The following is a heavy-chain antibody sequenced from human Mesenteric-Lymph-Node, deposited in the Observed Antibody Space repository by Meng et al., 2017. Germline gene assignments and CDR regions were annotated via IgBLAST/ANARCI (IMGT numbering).Heavy chain of an antibody. V-gene: IGHV3-74*01. CDR1: GFSFSNYW. Sequence: EVQLVGSGGGLVPPGGSLRLSCAASGFSFSNYWMHWVRQAPGKGLVWGSFINTDGSNTAYADSVKGRFTISRDNDKNTLYLQMNSLRVEDTAIYYCADITAGFWGQGTLVTVSS. J-gene: IGHJ4*02. CDR3: ADITAGF. CDR2: INTDGSNT. D-gene: IGHD3-10*01.